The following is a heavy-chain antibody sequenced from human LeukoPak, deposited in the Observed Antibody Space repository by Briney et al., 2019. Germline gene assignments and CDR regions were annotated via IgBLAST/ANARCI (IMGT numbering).Heavy chain of an antibody. Sequence: GGSLRLSCVASGFTLGDYNMNWVRQAPGKGLEWVAVISYDGSNKYYADSVKGRFTISRDNSKNTLYLQMNSLRAEDTAVYYCAKGSCSSTSCAYYYNAMDVWGQGTTVTVSS. J-gene: IGHJ6*02. CDR3: AKGSCSSTSCAYYYNAMDV. V-gene: IGHV3-30-3*01. CDR1: GFTLGDYN. D-gene: IGHD2-2*01. CDR2: ISYDGSNK.